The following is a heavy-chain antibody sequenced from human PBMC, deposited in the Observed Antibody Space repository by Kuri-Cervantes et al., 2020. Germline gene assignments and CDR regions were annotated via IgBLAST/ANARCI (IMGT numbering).Heavy chain of an antibody. CDR2: INSDGSSA. V-gene: IGHV3-74*01. CDR3: STDTVTTTGNAFDI. Sequence: ETLSLTCAASGFTFSSYWMHWVRQAPGKGLVWVSRINSDGSSASYADSVKGRFTISRDNAKNTLYLQMNSLRAEDTAVYYCSTDTVTTTGNAFDIWGQGTMVTVSS. CDR1: GFTFSSYW. D-gene: IGHD4-17*01. J-gene: IGHJ3*02.